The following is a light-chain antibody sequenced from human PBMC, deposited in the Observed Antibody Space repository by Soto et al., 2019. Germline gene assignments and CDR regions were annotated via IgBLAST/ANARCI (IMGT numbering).Light chain of an antibody. J-gene: IGKJ1*01. CDR2: DAS. V-gene: IGKV3-11*01. CDR3: QQRTNWPPWT. CDR1: QSVSNS. Sequence: EIVLTQSPATLSLSPGERATLSCRASQSVSNSLAWYQQKPVQAPRLLIYDASNRATGIPARFSGSGSGTDFTLTISSLEPEDFAVYYCQQRTNWPPWTFGQGTKVEI.